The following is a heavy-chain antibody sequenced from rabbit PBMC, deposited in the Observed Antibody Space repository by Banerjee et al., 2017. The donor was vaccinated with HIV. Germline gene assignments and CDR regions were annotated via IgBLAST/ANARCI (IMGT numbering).Heavy chain of an antibody. V-gene: IGHV1S40*01. J-gene: IGHJ6*01. Sequence: SLEESGGDLVKPGASLTLTCTASGFDFSSNAMCWVRQAPGEGLEWIGCIDTGSGSTVYATWVNGRFTISKTSSTTVTLQMTTVTAADTATYFCARDLAGVIGWNFGLWGQGTLVTVS. CDR2: IDTGSGST. D-gene: IGHD4-1*01. CDR3: ARDLAGVIGWNFGL. CDR1: GFDFSSNA.